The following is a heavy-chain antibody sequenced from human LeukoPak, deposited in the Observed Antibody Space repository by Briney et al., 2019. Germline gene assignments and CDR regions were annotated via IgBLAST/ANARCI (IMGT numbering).Heavy chain of an antibody. CDR3: ARHGRALTSYYYYGMDV. V-gene: IGHV5-51*01. Sequence: GESLKISCKGSGYSFTSYWIGWVRQMPGKGLERMGIIYPGDSDTRYSPSFQGQVTISADKSISTAYLQWSSLKASDTAMYYCARHGRALTSYYYYGMDVWGQGTTVTVSS. D-gene: IGHD1-1*01. J-gene: IGHJ6*02. CDR1: GYSFTSYW. CDR2: IYPGDSDT.